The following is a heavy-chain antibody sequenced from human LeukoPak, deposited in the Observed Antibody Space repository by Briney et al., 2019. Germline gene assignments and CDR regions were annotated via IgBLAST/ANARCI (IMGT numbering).Heavy chain of an antibody. CDR1: GGSISSYY. D-gene: IGHD3-22*01. J-gene: IGHJ2*01. V-gene: IGHV4-59*08. CDR3: ASSHYYDSSGYPNWYFGL. CDR2: IYYSGSN. Sequence: SETLSLTCTVSGGSISSYYWSWIRQPPGKGLEWIGYIYYSGSNKYNPSLKSRVTISVDTSKNQFSLKLSSVTAADTAVYYCASSHYYDSSGYPNWYFGLWGRGTLVTVSS.